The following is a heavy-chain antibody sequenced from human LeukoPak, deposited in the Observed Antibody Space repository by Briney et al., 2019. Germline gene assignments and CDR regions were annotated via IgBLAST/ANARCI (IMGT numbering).Heavy chain of an antibody. V-gene: IGHV1-2*02. D-gene: IGHD1-26*01. CDR2: ISPNSGGT. J-gene: IGHJ3*02. Sequence: ASVKLSCKASGYTFTGYYMHWVRQAPGQGLEWMGWISPNSGGTDYAQNFRGRVTMTRDTSISTIYMEVSRLRSDDTAVYYCARIQNRGSLFGAPDAFDIWGQGTMVTVSS. CDR3: ARIQNRGSLFGAPDAFDI. CDR1: GYTFTGYY.